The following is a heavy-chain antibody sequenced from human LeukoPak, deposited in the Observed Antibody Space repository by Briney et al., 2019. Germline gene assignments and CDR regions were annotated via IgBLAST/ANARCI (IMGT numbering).Heavy chain of an antibody. D-gene: IGHD2-21*01. CDR3: ANSLL. V-gene: IGHV3-7*01. CDR1: GFTFISFW. J-gene: IGHJ4*02. CDR2: IKQDGSEK. Sequence: GGSWRFSGEASGFTFISFWLSWFDKAPGKGLEWVANIKQDGSEKYYVDSVKGRFTISRDNAKNSLYLQMNSLRVEDTAVYYCANSLLGGQGTLVTVSS.